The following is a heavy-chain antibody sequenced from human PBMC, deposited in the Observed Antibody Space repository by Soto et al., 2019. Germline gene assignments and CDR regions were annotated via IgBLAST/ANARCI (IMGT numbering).Heavy chain of an antibody. CDR3: ARMSGTYSGPDY. CDR1: NASITSSGYY. J-gene: IGHJ4*02. CDR2: IYHSGST. V-gene: IGHV4-31*03. Sequence: QVQLQESGPRLVEASQTLSPTCTASNASITSSGYYRSWVRQPPGKRLEWIGYIYHSGSTFYSPSLQSRLTMSVDTSKNQFSLTLRSVTAADTAVYHCARMSGTYSGPDYWGQGTLVTVSS. D-gene: IGHD1-26*01.